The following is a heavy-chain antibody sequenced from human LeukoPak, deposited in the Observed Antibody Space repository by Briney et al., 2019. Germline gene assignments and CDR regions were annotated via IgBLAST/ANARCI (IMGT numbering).Heavy chain of an antibody. Sequence: PGGSLRLSCAASGFPHDDYAMHWVRQAPGKGLEWVSLISWDGGSTYYADSVKGRFTISRDNSRHTLYLQMNSLGAEDTALYYCAKDKEYSGFGPILSGYYYGMDVWGKGTTVTVSS. J-gene: IGHJ6*04. CDR1: GFPHDDYA. V-gene: IGHV3-43D*04. CDR2: ISWDGGST. CDR3: AKDKEYSGFGPILSGYYYGMDV. D-gene: IGHD5-12*01.